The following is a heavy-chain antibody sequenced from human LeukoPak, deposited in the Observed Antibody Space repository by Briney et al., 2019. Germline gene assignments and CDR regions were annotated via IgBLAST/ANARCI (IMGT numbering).Heavy chain of an antibody. Sequence: SETLSLTCTASGGSINSHDWTWVRQPPGKGLEWIGRIYTSGSTNYNPSLKSRVTMSVDTSNNQFPLKLSSVPAADTTVYYCARSPVGMAGYAFDIWGQGTMVSVSS. CDR1: GGSINSHD. D-gene: IGHD6-13*01. CDR3: ARSPVGMAGYAFDI. CDR2: IYTSGST. V-gene: IGHV4-4*07. J-gene: IGHJ3*02.